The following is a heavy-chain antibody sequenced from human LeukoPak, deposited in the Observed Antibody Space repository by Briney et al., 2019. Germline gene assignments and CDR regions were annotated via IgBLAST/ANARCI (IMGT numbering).Heavy chain of an antibody. J-gene: IGHJ4*02. Sequence: PGESLKISCKGSGYSFTSYWIGWVRQMPGKGLEWMGIIYPGDSDTRYSPSFQGQVTISADKSISTAYLQWSSLKASDTAMYYCARQLRYLDWLLSSEYGYWGQGTLVTVSS. V-gene: IGHV5-51*01. CDR3: ARQLRYLDWLLSSEYGY. CDR2: IYPGDSDT. D-gene: IGHD3-9*01. CDR1: GYSFTSYW.